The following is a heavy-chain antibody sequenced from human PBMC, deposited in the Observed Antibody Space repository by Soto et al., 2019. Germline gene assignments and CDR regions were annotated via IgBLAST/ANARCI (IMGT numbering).Heavy chain of an antibody. V-gene: IGHV1-69*13. Sequence: ASEKVSCKASGGTFSSYAITWVRQAPGQGLEWMGGIIPIFGTANYAQKFQGRVTITADESTSTAYMELSSLRSEDTAVYYCARDRGPSSGYYPYWFDPWGQGTLVTVSS. D-gene: IGHD3-22*01. CDR2: IIPIFGTA. CDR1: GGTFSSYA. J-gene: IGHJ5*02. CDR3: ARDRGPSSGYYPYWFDP.